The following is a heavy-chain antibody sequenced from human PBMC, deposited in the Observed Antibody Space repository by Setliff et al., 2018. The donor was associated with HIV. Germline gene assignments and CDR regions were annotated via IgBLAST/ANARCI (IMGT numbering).Heavy chain of an antibody. CDR3: ARRNPATYYYDSSGQSDAFDS. J-gene: IGHJ3*02. D-gene: IGHD3-22*01. CDR2: ISTYNGNT. CDR1: DYTFTSYG. Sequence: ASVKVSCKASDYTFTSYGISWVRQAPGQGLEWMGWISTYNGNTNYAQKLQDRVTMTTETSTSTAYMELRSLRSDDTAVYYCARRNPATYYYDSSGQSDAFDSWGQGTMVTVS. V-gene: IGHV1-18*01.